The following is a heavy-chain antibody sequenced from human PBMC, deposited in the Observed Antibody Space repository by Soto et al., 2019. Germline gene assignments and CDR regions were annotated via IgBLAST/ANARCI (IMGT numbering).Heavy chain of an antibody. J-gene: IGHJ6*01. D-gene: IGHD6-13*01. Sequence: QQEKGLEWIGYIYYSGSTYYNPSLKSRVTISVDTSKNQFSLKLSSVTAADTAVYYCAREIAAAGLYYNCMEVWGQETTGNVAS. CDR2: IYYSGST. V-gene: IGHV4-31*02. CDR3: AREIAAAGLYYNCMEV.